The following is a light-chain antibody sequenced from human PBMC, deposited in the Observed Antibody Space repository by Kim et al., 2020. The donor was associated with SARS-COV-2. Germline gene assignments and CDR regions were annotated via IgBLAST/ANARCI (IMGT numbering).Light chain of an antibody. CDR1: QSVSSY. Sequence: LTPGERATRSCRASQSVSSYLAWYQQKPGQAPRPLIYDASNRATGIPARFSGSGSGTDFTLTISSLEPEDFAVYYCQQRSNWPLTFGGGTKVEI. CDR3: QQRSNWPLT. V-gene: IGKV3-11*01. J-gene: IGKJ4*01. CDR2: DAS.